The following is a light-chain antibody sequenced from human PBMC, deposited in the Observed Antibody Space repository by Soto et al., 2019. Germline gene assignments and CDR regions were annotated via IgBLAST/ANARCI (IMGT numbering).Light chain of an antibody. J-gene: IGKJ2*01. Sequence: EIVLTQSPGTLSLSPGERATLSCRASQSVSRSYLAWYQQNPGQPPSLLIYATSSRATGIPDMFSGSGSGTDFTLTISRLEPEDFAVDYCQQYGSSPYTFGQGTKLEIK. V-gene: IGKV3-20*01. CDR1: QSVSRSY. CDR3: QQYGSSPYT. CDR2: ATS.